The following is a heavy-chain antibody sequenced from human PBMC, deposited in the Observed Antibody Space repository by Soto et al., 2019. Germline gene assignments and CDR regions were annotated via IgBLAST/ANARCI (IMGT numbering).Heavy chain of an antibody. V-gene: IGHV3-23*01. J-gene: IGHJ4*02. CDR1: GFTFSSYA. Sequence: PGGSLRLSCAASGFTFSSYAMSWVRQAPGKGLEWVSAISGSGGSTYYADSVKGRFTISRDNSKNTLYLQMNSLRAEDTAVYYCAKVTALWVAAALQWFDYWGQGTLVTVSS. CDR2: ISGSGGST. CDR3: AKVTALWVAAALQWFDY. D-gene: IGHD6-13*01.